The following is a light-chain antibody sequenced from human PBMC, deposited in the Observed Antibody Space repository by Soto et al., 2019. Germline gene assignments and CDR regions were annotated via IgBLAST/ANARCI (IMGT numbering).Light chain of an antibody. CDR1: QSVSSSY. J-gene: IGKJ1*01. CDR3: QEYGSSRT. CDR2: GAS. Sequence: EIVLTQSPGTLSLSPGERATLSCRDSQSVSSSYLAWYQQKPGQAPRLLIYGASGRATGIPDRFSGSGSGTDFTLTISRLEPEDFAVYYCQEYGSSRTFGQGTKVEIK. V-gene: IGKV3-20*01.